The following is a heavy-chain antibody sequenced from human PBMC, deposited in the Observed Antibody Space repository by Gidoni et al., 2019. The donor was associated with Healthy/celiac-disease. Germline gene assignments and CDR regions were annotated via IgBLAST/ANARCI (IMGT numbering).Heavy chain of an antibody. CDR1: GYTFTSYA. CDR2: INAGNGNT. J-gene: IGHJ3*02. CDR3: ARGQKLAAAGPADDAFDI. V-gene: IGHV1-3*01. Sequence: QLVQSGAEVKKPGASVKVSCKASGYTFTSYAMHWVRQAPGQRLEWMGWINAGNGNTKYSQKFQGRVTITRDTSASTAYMELSSLRSEDTAVYYCARGQKLAAAGPADDAFDIWGQGTMVTVSS. D-gene: IGHD6-13*01.